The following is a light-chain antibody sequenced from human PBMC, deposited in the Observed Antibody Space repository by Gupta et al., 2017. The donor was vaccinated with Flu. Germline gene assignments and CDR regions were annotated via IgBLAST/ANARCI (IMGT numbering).Light chain of an antibody. CDR1: QSVESL. J-gene: IGKJ4*01. V-gene: IGKV3-11*01. Sequence: LAWATGERASLACRASQSVESLLDWYQQKPGQAPRLLIYDASNRATGIPGRFSGRGYGTDVTLTISSLEPEDFAVYYCQQRRIWLSFGGGTKVEIK. CDR2: DAS. CDR3: QQRRIWLS.